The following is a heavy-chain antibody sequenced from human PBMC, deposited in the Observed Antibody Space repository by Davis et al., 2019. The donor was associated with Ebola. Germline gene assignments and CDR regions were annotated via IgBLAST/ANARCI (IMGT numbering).Heavy chain of an antibody. D-gene: IGHD5-18*01. Sequence: PGGSLRLSCAASGFLFNAYSMNWVRLAPGKGLEWVAYISAGSTVIHYADSVKGRFTISRDNGKYSLFLQMTSLRTEDTAVYYCARHVDTAMVRTPSMDVWGQGTTVTVSS. V-gene: IGHV3-48*04. CDR2: ISAGSTVI. CDR3: ARHVDTAMVRTPSMDV. J-gene: IGHJ6*02. CDR1: GFLFNAYS.